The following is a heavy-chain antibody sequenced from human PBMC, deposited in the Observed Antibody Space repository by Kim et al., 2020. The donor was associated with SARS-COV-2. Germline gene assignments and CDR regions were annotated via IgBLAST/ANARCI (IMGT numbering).Heavy chain of an antibody. D-gene: IGHD3-3*01. CDR3: ARGHRSTYYDFLGAPFNCMDV. CDR1: GGSISSYY. V-gene: IGHV4-59*01. Sequence: SETLSPTCTVSGGSISSYYWSWIRQPPGKGLEWIGYIYFSGSTNYNPSLKGRVTISVDTSKNQFSLKLSSVTAADTALYYCARGHRSTYYDFLGAPFNCMDVWGKGTMVTVSS. CDR2: IYFSGST. J-gene: IGHJ6*03.